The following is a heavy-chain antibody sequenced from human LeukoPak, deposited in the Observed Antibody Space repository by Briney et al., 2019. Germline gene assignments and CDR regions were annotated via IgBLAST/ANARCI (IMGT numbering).Heavy chain of an antibody. Sequence: SETLSLTCTVSGGSISSYYWTWIRQPPGKGLEWIGCVYYSGSPNYNPSLKSRVTISVDTFKNQFSLKLSSVTAADTAVYYCARYHGSSSWYWYFGYWGQGTLVTVSS. CDR2: VYYSGSP. D-gene: IGHD6-13*01. CDR1: GGSISSYY. J-gene: IGHJ4*02. V-gene: IGHV4-59*01. CDR3: ARYHGSSSWYWYFGY.